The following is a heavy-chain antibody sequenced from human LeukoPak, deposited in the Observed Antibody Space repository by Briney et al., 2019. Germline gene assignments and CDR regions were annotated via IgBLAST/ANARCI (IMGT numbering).Heavy chain of an antibody. V-gene: IGHV1-8*02. D-gene: IGHD5-12*01. J-gene: IGHJ5*02. CDR2: MNPNSGNT. Sequence: ASVKVSCKASGYTFTSYGISWVRQATGQGLEWMGWMNPNSGNTGYAQKFQGRVTMTRNTSISTAYMELSSLRSEDTAVYYCARASYGGGYVVHWGQGTLVTVSS. CDR3: ARASYGGGYVVH. CDR1: GYTFTSYG.